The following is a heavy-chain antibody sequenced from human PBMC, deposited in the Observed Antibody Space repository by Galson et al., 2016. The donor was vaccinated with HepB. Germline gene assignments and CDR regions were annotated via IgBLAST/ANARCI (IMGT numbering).Heavy chain of an antibody. CDR2: IYSTGTT. V-gene: IGHV4-39*01. CDR1: GGPISRGGYY. Sequence: SETLSLTCSVSGGPISRGGYYWGWIRQPPGKALEWMGYIYSTGTTYYNPSLKSRVTISVDTSKNQVSLKLTSVTAADTAVYYCARGGNCGGDCYSFDHRGQGGLVGVSS. CDR3: ARGGNCGGDCYSFDH. J-gene: IGHJ4*02. D-gene: IGHD2-21*02.